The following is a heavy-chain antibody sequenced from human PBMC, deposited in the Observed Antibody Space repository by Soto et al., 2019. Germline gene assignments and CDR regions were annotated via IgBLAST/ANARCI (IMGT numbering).Heavy chain of an antibody. V-gene: IGHV3-30*03. D-gene: IGHD4-17*01. CDR3: ASSTVSRIYYYYYMDV. J-gene: IGHJ6*03. Sequence: GGSLRLSCAASGFTFSSYGMHWVRQAPDKGLEWVAVISYDGSNKYYADSVKGRFTISRDNSKNTLYLQMNSLRAEDTAVYYCASSTVSRIYYYYYMDVWGKGTTVTVSS. CDR2: ISYDGSNK. CDR1: GFTFSSYG.